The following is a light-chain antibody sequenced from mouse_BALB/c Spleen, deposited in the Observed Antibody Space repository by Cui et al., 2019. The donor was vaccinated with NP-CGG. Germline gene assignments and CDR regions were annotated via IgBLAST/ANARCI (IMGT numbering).Light chain of an antibody. CDR3: ALWYSNHWV. CDR2: GTN. V-gene: IGLV1*01. J-gene: IGLJ1*01. CDR1: TGAVTTSNY. Sequence: QAVLTQAPAPTTSPGETVKLTCRSSTGAVTTSNYANWVQEKPDHLFTGLIGGTNNRAPGVPARFSGSLIGDKAALTITRAQTDDEAIYFCALWYSNHWVFGGGTKLTVL.